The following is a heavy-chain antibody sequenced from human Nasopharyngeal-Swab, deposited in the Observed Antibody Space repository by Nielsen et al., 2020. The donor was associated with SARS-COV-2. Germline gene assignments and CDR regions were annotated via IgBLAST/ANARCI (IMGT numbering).Heavy chain of an antibody. D-gene: IGHD3-22*01. Sequence: SVKVSCKASGGTFSGYAISWVRQAPGQGLGWMGGIIPIFGTANYAQKFQGRVTITADESTSTAYMELSSLRSEDTAVYYCARDLYYDSSGHWYYYYGMDVWGQGTTVTVSS. CDR1: GGTFSGYA. CDR3: ARDLYYDSSGHWYYYYGMDV. J-gene: IGHJ6*02. V-gene: IGHV1-69*13. CDR2: IIPIFGTA.